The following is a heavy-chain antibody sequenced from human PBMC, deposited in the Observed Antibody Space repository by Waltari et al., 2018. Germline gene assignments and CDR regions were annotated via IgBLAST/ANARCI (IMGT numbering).Heavy chain of an antibody. Sequence: QVQLQQWGAGLLKPSETLSLTCAVYGGSFSGYYWIWIRQPPGKGLEWIGEINHSGSTNYNPSLKSRVTISVDTSKNQFSLKLSSVTAADTAVYYCARASYYGSGYYRQPFDYWGQGTLVTGSS. CDR2: INHSGST. D-gene: IGHD3-10*01. CDR1: GGSFSGYY. J-gene: IGHJ4*02. CDR3: ARASYYGSGYYRQPFDY. V-gene: IGHV4-34*01.